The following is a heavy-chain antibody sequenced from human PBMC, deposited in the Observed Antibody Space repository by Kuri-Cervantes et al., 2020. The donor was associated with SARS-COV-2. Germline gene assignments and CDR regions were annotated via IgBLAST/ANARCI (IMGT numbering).Heavy chain of an antibody. CDR1: GYTFTSYY. V-gene: IGHV1-46*01. Sequence: ASVKVSCKASGYTFTSYYMHWVRQAPGQGREWMGIINPSSGSTSYAQKFQGRVTITADKSTSTAYMELRSLRSEDTAVYYCARGEGLKAVAETDNFGMAVWGQGTTVTVSS. CDR3: ARGEGLKAVAETDNFGMAV. J-gene: IGHJ6*02. D-gene: IGHD6-19*01. CDR2: INPSSGST.